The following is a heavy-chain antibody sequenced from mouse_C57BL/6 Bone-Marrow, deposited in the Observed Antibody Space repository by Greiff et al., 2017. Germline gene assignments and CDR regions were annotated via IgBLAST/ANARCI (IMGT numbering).Heavy chain of an antibody. CDR3: ARCPWFAY. J-gene: IGHJ3*01. CDR1: GYAFTNYL. CDR2: INPGSGGT. V-gene: IGHV1-54*01. Sequence: VQLQQSGAELVRPGTSVKVSCKASGYAFTNYLIEWVKQRPGQGLEWIGVINPGSGGTNYNEKFKGKATLTADKSSSPAYMQLSSLTSEDSAVYFCARCPWFAYWGQGTLVTVSA.